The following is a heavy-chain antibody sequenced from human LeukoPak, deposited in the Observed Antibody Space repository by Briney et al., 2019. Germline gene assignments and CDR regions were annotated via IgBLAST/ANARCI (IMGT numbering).Heavy chain of an antibody. Sequence: GGSLRLSCAASGFTFSSYAMHWVRQAPGKGLEWVAVISYDGSNKYYADSVKGRFTISRDNSKNTLYLQMNSLRAEDTAVYYCARDTVTTTLGAFDIWGQGTMVTVSP. CDR3: ARDTVTTTLGAFDI. CDR1: GFTFSSYA. J-gene: IGHJ3*02. D-gene: IGHD4-17*01. V-gene: IGHV3-30*04. CDR2: ISYDGSNK.